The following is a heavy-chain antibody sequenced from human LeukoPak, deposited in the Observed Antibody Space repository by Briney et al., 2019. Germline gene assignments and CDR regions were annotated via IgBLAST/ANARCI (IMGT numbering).Heavy chain of an antibody. CDR2: IYTSGST. CDR1: GGSISSGGYY. V-gene: IGHV4-61*02. CDR3: ARSLYSAGPFDY. J-gene: IGHJ4*02. Sequence: PSETLSLTCTVSGGSISSGGYYWSWIRQPAGKGLEWIGRIYTSGSTYYNPSLKSRVTVSVDRSKNQFSLKLSSVTAADTAVYYCARSLYSAGPFDYWGQGTLVTVSS. D-gene: IGHD3-16*01.